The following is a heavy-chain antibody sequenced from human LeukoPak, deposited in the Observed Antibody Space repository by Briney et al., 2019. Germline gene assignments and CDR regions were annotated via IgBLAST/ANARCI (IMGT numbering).Heavy chain of an antibody. CDR2: ISGSGGST. CDR3: ARIDCSSTSCYEAGFDY. Sequence: GGSLRLSCAASGFTFSSYAMSWVRQAPGKGLAWVSAISGSGGSTYYADSVKGRFTISRDNSKNTLYLQMNSLRAEDTAVYYCARIDCSSTSCYEAGFDYWGQGTLVTVSS. CDR1: GFTFSSYA. V-gene: IGHV3-23*01. J-gene: IGHJ4*02. D-gene: IGHD2-2*01.